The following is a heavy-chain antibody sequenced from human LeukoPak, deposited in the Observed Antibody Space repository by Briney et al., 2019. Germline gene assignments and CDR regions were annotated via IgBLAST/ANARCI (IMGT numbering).Heavy chain of an antibody. Sequence: GGSLRLSCAASGFTSSNYAMHWVRQAPGKGLEWVSTISGGGDSTWNADSVKGRFTVSRDNSKNTLYLQMSSLRVEDTAVYYCAKRGSSETRWYPFDYWGQGTLVTVSS. CDR2: ISGGGDST. J-gene: IGHJ4*02. D-gene: IGHD2-15*01. CDR3: AKRGSSETRWYPFDY. CDR1: GFTSSNYA. V-gene: IGHV3-23*01.